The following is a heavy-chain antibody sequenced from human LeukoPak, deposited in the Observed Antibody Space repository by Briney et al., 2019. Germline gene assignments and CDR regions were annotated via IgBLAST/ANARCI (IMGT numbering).Heavy chain of an antibody. V-gene: IGHV4-34*01. D-gene: IGHD4-11*01. J-gene: IGHJ6*02. CDR1: GGSLSGQY. Sequence: KPSETLSLTCAVFGGSLSGQYWSWIRQPPGKGLEWIGEINHRGSTTYNPSLKSRVTISVDTSKSQFSLKVRSLTAADTAVYYCARDRYSNSFYYYYAMDVWGQGTTVTVSS. CDR3: ARDRYSNSFYYYYAMDV. CDR2: INHRGST.